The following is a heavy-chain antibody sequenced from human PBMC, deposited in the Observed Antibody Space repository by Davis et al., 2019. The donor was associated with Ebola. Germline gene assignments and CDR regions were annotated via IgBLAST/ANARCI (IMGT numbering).Heavy chain of an antibody. D-gene: IGHD1-1*01. CDR2: FYNIGNT. CDR1: GGSISGFY. V-gene: IGHV4-59*08. J-gene: IGHJ4*02. Sequence: MPSETLSLTCTVSGGSISGFYWNWIRQPPGKGLEWIGFFYNIGNTKYNPSLNRRVTISVDTSKNQISLRLTSVTAADTAVYYCARGNNYNLVDHWGQGTLVTVSS. CDR3: ARGNNYNLVDH.